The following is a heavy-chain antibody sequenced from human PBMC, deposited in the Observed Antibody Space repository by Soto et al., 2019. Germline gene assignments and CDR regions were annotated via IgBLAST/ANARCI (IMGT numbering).Heavy chain of an antibody. CDR3: ARGGWKLFDY. CDR2: IYYSGST. CDR1: GGSISSYY. V-gene: IGHV4-59*01. J-gene: IGHJ4*02. Sequence: SATLSLTCPVSGGSISSYYWSWIRQPPGKGLEWNGYIYYSGSTNYNPSLKSRVTISVDTSKNQFSLKLSSVTAADTAVYYCARGGWKLFDYWGQGTLVTVS. D-gene: IGHD6-19*01.